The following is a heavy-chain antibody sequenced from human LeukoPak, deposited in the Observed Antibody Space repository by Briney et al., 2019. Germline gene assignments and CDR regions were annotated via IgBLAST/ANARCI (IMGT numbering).Heavy chain of an antibody. V-gene: IGHV3-53*01. CDR3: ARPSTYYYDSSGYI. J-gene: IGHJ4*02. CDR1: GFTVSSNY. CDR2: IYSDGST. Sequence: GGSLRLSCAASGFTVSSNYMSWVRQAPGKGLEWVSLIYSDGSTNYADSVKGRFTISRDNSKNTVYLQMNSLGAEDTAVYYCARPSTYYYDSSGYIGGQGTLVTVSS. D-gene: IGHD3-22*01.